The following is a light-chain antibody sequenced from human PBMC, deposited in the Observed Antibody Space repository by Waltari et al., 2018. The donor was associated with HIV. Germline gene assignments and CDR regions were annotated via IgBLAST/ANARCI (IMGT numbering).Light chain of an antibody. V-gene: IGLV2-14*01. J-gene: IGLJ2*01. CDR3: SSYTSSSVL. CDR2: EVS. CDR1: SSDVGGYNY. Sequence: QSALTQPASVSGSPGQSITISCTGTSSDVGGYNYVSWYQQHPGTAPKLIIYEVSHRPSGVSKRFSGSKSGNTASLTISGLQAEDEADYYCSSYTSSSVLFGGGTKVTVL.